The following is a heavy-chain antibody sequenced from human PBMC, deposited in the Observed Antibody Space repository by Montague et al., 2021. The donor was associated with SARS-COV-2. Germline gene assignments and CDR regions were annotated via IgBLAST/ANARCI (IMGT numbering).Heavy chain of an antibody. Sequence: SETLSLTCAVYGGSFSGYYWSWIRQPPGKGLEWIGEINHSGSTNYNPSLKSRVTISVDTSKNQFSLKLSSVTAADTAVYYCARATGGGYYYYGMDVWGQGTTVTVS. CDR2: INHSGST. D-gene: IGHD3-9*01. J-gene: IGHJ6*02. CDR1: GGSFSGYY. V-gene: IGHV4-34*01. CDR3: ARATGGGYYYYGMDV.